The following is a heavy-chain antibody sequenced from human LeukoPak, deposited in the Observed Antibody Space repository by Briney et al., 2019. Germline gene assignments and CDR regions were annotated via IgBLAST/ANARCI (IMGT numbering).Heavy chain of an antibody. CDR3: ARFSWGCSTASCYLTN. CDR2: IYYTGTT. J-gene: IGHJ4*02. D-gene: IGHD2-2*01. Sequence: SEALSLTCTVGGGSLSGHYWGWIRQPPGKGLELVGHIYYTGTTFYNPSLNSRVTITLDTSRNQFSLRLTSVIAADTAVYYCARFSWGCSTASCYLTNWGQGALVTVSS. CDR1: GGSLSGHY. V-gene: IGHV4-59*11.